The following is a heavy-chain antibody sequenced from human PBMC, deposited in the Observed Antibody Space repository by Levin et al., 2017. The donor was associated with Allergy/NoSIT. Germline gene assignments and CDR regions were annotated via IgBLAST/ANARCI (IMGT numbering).Heavy chain of an antibody. V-gene: IGHV3-48*01. CDR1: GFTFSSYS. D-gene: IGHD2-15*01. J-gene: IGHJ6*02. CDR3: ASFLQVAATPSSNYYYYGMDV. CDR2: ISSSSSTI. Sequence: PGGSLRLSCAASGFTFSSYSMNWVRQAPGKGLEWVSYISSSSSTIYYADSVKGRFTISRDNAKNSLYLQMNSLRAEDTAVYYCASFLQVAATPSSNYYYYGMDVWGQGTTVTVSS.